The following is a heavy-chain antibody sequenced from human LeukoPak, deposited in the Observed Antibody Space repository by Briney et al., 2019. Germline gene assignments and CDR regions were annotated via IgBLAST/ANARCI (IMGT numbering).Heavy chain of an antibody. CDR3: VRYSSSSRIFDY. CDR2: TYYRSKWFN. CDR1: GDSVSSNSAT. J-gene: IGHJ4*02. Sequence: SQTLSLTCAISGDSVSSNSATWNWIRQSPSRGLEWLERTYYRSKWFNDYVLSVKSRITINPDTSKNQFSLQLNSVTPEDTAVYFCVRYSSSSRIFDYWGQGTLVTVSS. V-gene: IGHV6-1*01. D-gene: IGHD6-6*01.